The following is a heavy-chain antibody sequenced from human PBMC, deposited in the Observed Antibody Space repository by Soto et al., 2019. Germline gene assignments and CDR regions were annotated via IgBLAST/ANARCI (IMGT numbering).Heavy chain of an antibody. Sequence: LRLSCVGSEFTFSNYEMNWVRQAPGKGLEWVSYISYTGSTIYYADSVRGRFTISRDNSKNSLYLQMNSLRAEDTAVYYCANGRATYGLLTHDYWGQGTLVTVSS. CDR3: ANGRATYGLLTHDY. D-gene: IGHD3-10*01. CDR1: EFTFSNYE. V-gene: IGHV3-48*03. CDR2: ISYTGSTI. J-gene: IGHJ4*02.